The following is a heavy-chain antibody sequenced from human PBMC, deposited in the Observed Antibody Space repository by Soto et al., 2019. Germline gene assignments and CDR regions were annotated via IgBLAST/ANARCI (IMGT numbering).Heavy chain of an antibody. CDR3: ARDSGPGDYDFWSGSYYYYGMDV. V-gene: IGHV4-59*01. D-gene: IGHD3-3*01. Sequence: SETLSLTCTVSGGSISSYYWSWIRQPPGKGLEWIGYIYYSGSTNYNPSLKSRVTISVDTSKNQFSLKLSSVTAADTAVYYCARDSGPGDYDFWSGSYYYYGMDVWGQGTTVTVS. CDR1: GGSISSYY. CDR2: IYYSGST. J-gene: IGHJ6*02.